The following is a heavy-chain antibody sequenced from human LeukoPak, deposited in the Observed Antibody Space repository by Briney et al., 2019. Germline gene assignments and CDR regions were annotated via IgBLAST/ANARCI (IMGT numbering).Heavy chain of an antibody. CDR2: IYYSGST. Sequence: KPSETLSLTCTVSGGSISSSSYYWGWIRQPPGKGLEWIGSIYYSGSTYYNPSLKSRVTISVDTSKNQFSLKLSSVTAADTAVYYCACIDGSRLSNIVVVPAAMLVWGQGTLVTVSS. V-gene: IGHV4-39*01. J-gene: IGHJ4*02. D-gene: IGHD2-2*01. CDR3: ACIDGSRLSNIVVVPAAMLV. CDR1: GGSISSSSYY.